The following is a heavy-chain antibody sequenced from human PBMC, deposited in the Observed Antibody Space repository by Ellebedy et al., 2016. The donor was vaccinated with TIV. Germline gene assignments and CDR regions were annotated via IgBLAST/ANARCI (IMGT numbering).Heavy chain of an antibody. J-gene: IGHJ4*02. CDR2: IREDGGLQ. CDR3: ARVGRSPHNWSFDY. Sequence: GESLKISCAASEFSFSDYWMAWVRQAPGKGLEWVANIREDGGLQGYAEYVRGRFTISRDDAATTTSLQMNSLRAEDTALYFCARVGRSPHNWSFDYWGQGTLVTVSS. CDR1: EFSFSDYW. D-gene: IGHD5-24*01. V-gene: IGHV3-7*01.